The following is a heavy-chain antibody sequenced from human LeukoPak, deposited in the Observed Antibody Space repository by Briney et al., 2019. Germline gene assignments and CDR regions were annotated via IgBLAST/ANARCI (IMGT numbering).Heavy chain of an antibody. V-gene: IGHV4-4*07. Sequence: SETLSLTCTVSGGSISSYYWRWIRQPAGKGLEWIGRIYTSGSNNYNPSHKSRVTMSVDTSKNQFSLKLSSVTAADTAVYYCARDYYYDISYYYYYYYYMDVWGKGTTVTVSS. J-gene: IGHJ6*03. CDR1: GGSISSYY. CDR3: ARDYYYDISYYYYYYYYMDV. CDR2: IYTSGSN. D-gene: IGHD3-22*01.